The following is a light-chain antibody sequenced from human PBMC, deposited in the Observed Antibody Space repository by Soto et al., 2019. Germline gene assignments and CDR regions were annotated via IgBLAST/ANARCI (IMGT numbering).Light chain of an antibody. CDR1: QGGTSY. CDR2: DAS. V-gene: IGKV3D-11*01. J-gene: IGKJ5*01. Sequence: EFVLTQSPATLSLSPGERATLSCRASQGGTSYLAWYQQKPGQAPRLLIYDASNRAPGIPARFSGSGPGTDFTLTISSLEPEDFAVYYCQQRTNWQITFGQGTRLEI. CDR3: QQRTNWQIT.